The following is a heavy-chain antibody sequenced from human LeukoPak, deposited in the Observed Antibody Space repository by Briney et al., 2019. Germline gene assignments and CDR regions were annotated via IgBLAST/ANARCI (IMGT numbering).Heavy chain of an antibody. CDR2: INHSGST. J-gene: IGHJ4*02. Sequence: SETLSLTCAVYGGSFSGYYWSWIRQPPGEGLEWIGEINHSGSTNYNPSLKSRVTISVDTSKNQFSLKLSSVTAADTAVYYCARVRSAVAGNYWGQGTLVTVSS. CDR1: GGSFSGYY. CDR3: ARVRSAVAGNY. D-gene: IGHD6-19*01. V-gene: IGHV4-34*01.